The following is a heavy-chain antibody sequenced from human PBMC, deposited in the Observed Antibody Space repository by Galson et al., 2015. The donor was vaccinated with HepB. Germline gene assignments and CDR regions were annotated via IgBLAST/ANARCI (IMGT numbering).Heavy chain of an antibody. J-gene: IGHJ4*02. CDR2: IDPSDSYT. CDR1: GYSFTSYW. CDR3: AGLSLVEMAPDPAFDY. D-gene: IGHD5-24*01. V-gene: IGHV5-10-1*01. Sequence: QSGAEVKKPGESLRISCKGSGYSFTSYWISWVRQMPGKGLEWMGRIDPSDSYTNYSPSFQGHVTISADKSISTAYLQWSSMKASDPAMYYCAGLSLVEMAPDPAFDYWGQGTLVTVSS.